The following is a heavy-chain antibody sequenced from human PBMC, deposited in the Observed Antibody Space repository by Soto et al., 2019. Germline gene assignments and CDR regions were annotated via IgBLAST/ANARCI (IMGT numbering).Heavy chain of an antibody. CDR2: IIPIFGTA. CDR1: GGTFSSYA. Sequence: ASVKVSCKASGGTFSSYAISWVRQAPGQGLEWMGGIIPIFGTANYAQKFQGRVTITAYESTSTAFMELSSLRSEDTAVYYCARVRNEVWRFLEWLLSPHYYYYCGMDVWGQGTTVTVSS. V-gene: IGHV1-69*13. CDR3: ARVRNEVWRFLEWLLSPHYYYYCGMDV. D-gene: IGHD3-3*01. J-gene: IGHJ6*02.